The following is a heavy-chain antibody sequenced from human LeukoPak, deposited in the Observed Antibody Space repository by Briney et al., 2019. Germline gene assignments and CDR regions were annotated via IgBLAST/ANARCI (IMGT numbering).Heavy chain of an antibody. CDR2: ISSSSSTI. CDR1: GFTFSSYS. Sequence: GGSLRLSCAASGFTFSSYSMNWVRQAPGKGLEWVSYISSSSSTIYYADSVKGRFTISRDNAKNSLYLQMNSLRAEDTAVYYCARGLNDFWAGETYWGQGTLVTVSS. CDR3: ARGLNDFWAGETY. D-gene: IGHD3-3*01. J-gene: IGHJ4*02. V-gene: IGHV3-48*01.